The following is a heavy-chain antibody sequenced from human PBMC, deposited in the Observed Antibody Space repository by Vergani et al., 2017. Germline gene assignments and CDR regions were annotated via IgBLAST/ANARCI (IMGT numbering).Heavy chain of an antibody. CDR1: GGSISSDNW. Sequence: QVQLQQWGPGLVTPSGTLSLTCAVYGGSISSDNWWNWVRQAPGKGLQWIGEIHRSRSTNYNPSLRRRVTISLDKSKNQFSLKLTSVTAADTAVYYCARGSSGWYSRRTGWFDPWGQGTLVTVSS. V-gene: IGHV4-4*02. CDR2: IHRSRST. D-gene: IGHD6-19*01. CDR3: ARGSSGWYSRRTGWFDP. J-gene: IGHJ5*02.